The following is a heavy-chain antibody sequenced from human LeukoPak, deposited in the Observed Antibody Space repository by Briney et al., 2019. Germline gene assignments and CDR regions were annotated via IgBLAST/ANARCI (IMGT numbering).Heavy chain of an antibody. Sequence: GESLKISCQGSGYSFTSYWIAWVRQMPGKGLDWMGIIYPGDSDTRYSPSFQGQVTISADKSISTAYLQWSSLKASDTAMYYCARLAPYCTSASCYANYWGQGTLVTVSS. D-gene: IGHD2-2*01. J-gene: IGHJ4*02. CDR3: ARLAPYCTSASCYANY. CDR1: GYSFTSYW. V-gene: IGHV5-51*01. CDR2: IYPGDSDT.